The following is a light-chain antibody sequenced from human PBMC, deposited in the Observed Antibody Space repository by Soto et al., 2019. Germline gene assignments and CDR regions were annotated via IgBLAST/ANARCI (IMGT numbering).Light chain of an antibody. CDR2: DIS. CDR3: RQYTSYPRT. J-gene: IGKJ1*01. V-gene: IGKV1-5*01. CDR1: QSISNW. Sequence: DIQITQSPSTLSASVGDRVTITCRASQSISNWLAWYQQKPGKAPKLLIFDISNLESGVPSRFSGSGSGTEFTLTIGSLHPDDFATYYCRQYTSYPRTFGQGTKVDI.